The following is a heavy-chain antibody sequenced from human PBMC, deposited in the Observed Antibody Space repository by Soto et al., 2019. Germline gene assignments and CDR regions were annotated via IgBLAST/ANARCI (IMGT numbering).Heavy chain of an antibody. CDR3: EVTTGF. D-gene: IGHD1-1*01. V-gene: IGHV1-8*01. Sequence: QVQVVQSRAEVKKPGASVKVSCKTSGYTFTEYDLNWERQAPGQGLEYMGWVSPENRNAGYAPQFRGRVSMTTDTSISTAYLELTNLTYEDTAVYYCEVTTGFWGQGTMVTVSS. J-gene: IGHJ4*02. CDR1: GYTFTEYD. CDR2: VSPENRNA.